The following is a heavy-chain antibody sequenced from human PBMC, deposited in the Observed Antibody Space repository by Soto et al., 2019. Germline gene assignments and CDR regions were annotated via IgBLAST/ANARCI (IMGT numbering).Heavy chain of an antibody. V-gene: IGHV3-7*03. Sequence: PGGSLRLSCVASGFTLSNYWMHWVRQVPGKGLEWVANIKQDGSEKNYVDSVKGRFTISRDNAKRSLYLQMNSLRAEDTAVYYCARDGLYFDTSGYYGYWGQGILVTVSS. D-gene: IGHD3-22*01. CDR3: ARDGLYFDTSGYYGY. CDR2: IKQDGSEK. CDR1: GFTLSNYW. J-gene: IGHJ4*02.